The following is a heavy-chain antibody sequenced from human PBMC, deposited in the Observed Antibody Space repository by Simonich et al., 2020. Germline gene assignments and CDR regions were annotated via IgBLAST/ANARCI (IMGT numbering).Heavy chain of an antibody. Sequence: QVQLVQSGAEVKKPGSSVKVSCKASGGTFSSYAISWLRQAPGQGLEWMGGIIPILGIANYEQKFQGGVKSTADKSTSTAYMELSSLRSEDTAVYYCARTNTMRELDTMVRGVDYFDYWGQGTLVTVSS. J-gene: IGHJ4*02. CDR3: ARTNTMRELDTMVRGVDYFDY. CDR2: IIPILGIA. D-gene: IGHD3-10*01. CDR1: GGTFSSYA. V-gene: IGHV1-69*09.